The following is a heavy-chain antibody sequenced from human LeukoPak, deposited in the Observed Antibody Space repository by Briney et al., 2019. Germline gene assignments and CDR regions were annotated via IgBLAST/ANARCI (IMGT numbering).Heavy chain of an antibody. CDR3: ARDYGGFGELLSPRSDY. CDR2: ISAYNGNT. J-gene: IGHJ4*02. V-gene: IGHV1-18*01. D-gene: IGHD3-10*01. CDR1: GYTFTNYG. Sequence: ASVKVSCKASGYTFTNYGFSWVRQAPGQGLEWMGWISAYNGNTNYAQKIRGRVTMTTDTSTSTAYMELRSLRSDDTAVYYCARDYGGFGELLSPRSDYWGQGTLVTVSS.